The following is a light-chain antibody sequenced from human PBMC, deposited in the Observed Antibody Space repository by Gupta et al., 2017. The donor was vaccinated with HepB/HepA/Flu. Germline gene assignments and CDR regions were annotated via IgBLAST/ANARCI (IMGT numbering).Light chain of an antibody. CDR1: SGHSSND. CDR2: GRREGTL. Sequence: QAVLTQSPSASASLGASVKMTCTLTSGHSSNDIAWHQLRPGMGPRFLMIGRREGTLNKGDGILDRFSGSASGAERHINISNVQAEDESAEECQNWGNGLRWVFGGGTKLTVL. V-gene: IGLV4-69*01. J-gene: IGLJ3*02. CDR3: QNWGNGLRWV.